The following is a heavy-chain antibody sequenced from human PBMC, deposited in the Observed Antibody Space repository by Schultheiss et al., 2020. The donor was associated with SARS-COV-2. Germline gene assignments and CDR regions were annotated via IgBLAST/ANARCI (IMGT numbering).Heavy chain of an antibody. CDR1: GFTFSSYS. CDR3: VRDSGSYSDLSWFDP. J-gene: IGHJ5*02. D-gene: IGHD1-26*01. Sequence: GGSLRLSCAASGFTFSSYSMNWVRQAPGKGLEWVASISSSSTYLSYADSVKGRFTISRDNAKNSLYLQMNSLRAEDTAVYYCVRDSGSYSDLSWFDPWGHGTLVTVSS. V-gene: IGHV3-21*01. CDR2: ISSSSTYL.